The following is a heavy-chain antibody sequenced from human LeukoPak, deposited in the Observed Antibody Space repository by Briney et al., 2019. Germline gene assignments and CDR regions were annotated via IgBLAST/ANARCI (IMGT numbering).Heavy chain of an antibody. D-gene: IGHD2-2*01. CDR3: ARGHCSSTSCLNDAFDI. CDR2: ISSSGSTI. J-gene: IGHJ3*02. V-gene: IGHV3-11*04. CDR1: GFTFSDYY. Sequence: PGGSLRLSCAASGFTFSDYYMSWIRQAPGKGLEWVSYISSSGSTIYYADSVKGRFTISRDNAKNSLYLQMNSLRAEDTAVYYCARGHCSSTSCLNDAFDIWGQGTMVTVSS.